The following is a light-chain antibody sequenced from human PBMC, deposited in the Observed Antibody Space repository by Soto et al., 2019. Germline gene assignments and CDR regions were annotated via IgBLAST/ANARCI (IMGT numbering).Light chain of an antibody. CDR2: KAS. V-gene: IGKV1-5*03. J-gene: IGKJ2*01. Sequence: DIQMTQSPSTLSASVADRVTITCRASQSISSWLAWYQQKPGKAPKLLIYKASSLESGVPSRFSGSGSGIEFTLTISSLQPDDFATYYCQQYNSYSPYTFGQGTKLEIK. CDR3: QQYNSYSPYT. CDR1: QSISSW.